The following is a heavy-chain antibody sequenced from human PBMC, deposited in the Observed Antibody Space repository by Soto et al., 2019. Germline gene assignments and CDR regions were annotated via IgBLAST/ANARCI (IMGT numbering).Heavy chain of an antibody. J-gene: IGHJ3*02. CDR2: FNPEDGET. V-gene: IGHV1-24*01. CDR3: TTDDYGVNDAFDI. D-gene: IGHD4-17*01. Sequence: ASVKVSCKVSGYTLTELSMHWVRQAPGKGLEWMGVFNPEDGETIYAQKFQGRVTMTEDTSTDTAYMELSSLRSEDTAMYYCTTDDYGVNDAFDIWGQGTMVTVSS. CDR1: GYTLTELS.